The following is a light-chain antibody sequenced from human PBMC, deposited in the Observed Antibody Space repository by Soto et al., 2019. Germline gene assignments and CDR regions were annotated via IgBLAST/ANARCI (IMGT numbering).Light chain of an antibody. Sequence: QSVLTQPPSVSGAPGQRVTISCTGSSSNIGTGYDVHWYQQLPGTAPKLLIYGNTNRPSGVPDRFSGSKSGTSASQAITGLQAEDEADYYCQSWDSSLSGVVFGGGTKLTVL. CDR3: QSWDSSLSGVV. CDR1: SSNIGTGYD. CDR2: GNT. V-gene: IGLV1-40*01. J-gene: IGLJ3*02.